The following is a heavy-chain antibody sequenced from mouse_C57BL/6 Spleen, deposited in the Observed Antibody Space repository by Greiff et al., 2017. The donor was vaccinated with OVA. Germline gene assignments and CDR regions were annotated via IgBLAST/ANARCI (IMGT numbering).Heavy chain of an antibody. CDR2: IDPETGGT. CDR1: GYTFTDYE. D-gene: IGHD1-1*01. Sequence: QVQLQQSGAELVRPGASVTLSCKASGYTFTDYEMHWVKQTPVHGLEWIGAIDPETGGTAYNQTFKGKAILTADKSCSTAYMELRSLTSEDSAVYYCTPLLYYPGYWGQGTTLTVSS. J-gene: IGHJ2*01. CDR3: TPLLYYPGY. V-gene: IGHV1-15*01.